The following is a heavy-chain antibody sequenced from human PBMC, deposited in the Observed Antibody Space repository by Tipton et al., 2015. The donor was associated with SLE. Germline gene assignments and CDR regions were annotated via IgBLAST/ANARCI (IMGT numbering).Heavy chain of an antibody. J-gene: IGHJ4*02. D-gene: IGHD1-26*01. Sequence: TLSLTCTVSGGSINTYYWSWIRQPPGKGLEWIGYIYYSGSTNYNPSLKSRVTISVDTSKNQFSLKLSSVTAADTAVYYCARDFKGIVADYFDYWGQGTLVTV. CDR1: GGSINTYY. V-gene: IGHV4-59*01. CDR2: IYYSGST. CDR3: ARDFKGIVADYFDY.